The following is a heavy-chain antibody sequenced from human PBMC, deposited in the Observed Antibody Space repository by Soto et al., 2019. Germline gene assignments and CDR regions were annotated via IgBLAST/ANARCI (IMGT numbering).Heavy chain of an antibody. CDR2: IYYDGNT. V-gene: IGHV4-59*01. D-gene: IGHD5-12*01. Sequence: SETLSLTCIVSGGSISGYFWSWIRHPPGKGLAWIGHIYYDGNTNYKPSLESRLTFSVDTSKNQFSLNLRSVSATDTAVYYCARASSGYNIYDFEIWGQGTMVTVSS. J-gene: IGHJ3*02. CDR1: GGSISGYF. CDR3: ARASSGYNIYDFEI.